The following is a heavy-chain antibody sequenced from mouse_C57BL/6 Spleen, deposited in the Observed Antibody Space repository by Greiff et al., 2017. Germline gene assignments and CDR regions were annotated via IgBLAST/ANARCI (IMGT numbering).Heavy chain of an antibody. CDR1: GYTFTSYW. CDR3: ARTGTWGYAMDY. V-gene: IGHV1-64*01. Sequence: QVQLKQPGAELVKPGASVKLSCKASGYTFTSYWMHWVKQRPGQGLEWIGMIHPNSGSTNYNEKFKSKATLTVDKSSSTAYMQLSSLTSEDSAVYYCARTGTWGYAMDYWGQGTSVTVSS. D-gene: IGHD4-1*01. J-gene: IGHJ4*01. CDR2: IHPNSGST.